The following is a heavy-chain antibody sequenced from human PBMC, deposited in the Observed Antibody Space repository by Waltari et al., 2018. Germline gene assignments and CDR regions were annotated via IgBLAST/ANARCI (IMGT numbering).Heavy chain of an antibody. CDR3: AKVSYDYVWGSYRPPEYYFDY. CDR2: ISWNSGSI. CDR1: GFTFDDYA. V-gene: IGHV3-9*01. Sequence: EVQLVESGGGLVQPGRSLRLSCAASGFTFDDYAMHWVRQAPGKGREWVSGISWNSGSIGYADSVKGRFTISRDNAKNSLYLQMNSLRAEDTALYYCAKVSYDYVWGSYRPPEYYFDYWGQGTLVTVSS. J-gene: IGHJ4*02. D-gene: IGHD3-16*02.